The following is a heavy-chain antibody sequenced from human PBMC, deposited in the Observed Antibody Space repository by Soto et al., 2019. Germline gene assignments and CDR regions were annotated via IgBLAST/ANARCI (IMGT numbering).Heavy chain of an antibody. Sequence: SVQVSCKASGGTFSSYAIRWLRQAPGQGLEWMGGIIPIFGTANYAQKFQGSVTITTDESTSTAYMELSSLRSEDTAVYYCALGAPCTNGGCGPLNAFDIWGQGTTVTV. CDR2: IIPIFGTA. D-gene: IGHD2-8*01. CDR1: GGTFSSYA. J-gene: IGHJ3*02. V-gene: IGHV1-69*05. CDR3: ALGAPCTNGGCGPLNAFDI.